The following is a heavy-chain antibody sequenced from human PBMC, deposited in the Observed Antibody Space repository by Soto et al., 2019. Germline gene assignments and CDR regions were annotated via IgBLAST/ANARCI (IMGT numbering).Heavy chain of an antibody. V-gene: IGHV3-15*07. CDR1: GFTFNGAW. D-gene: IGHD3-16*01. CDR2: VKSKVDGRSI. Sequence: GGSLRLSCTASGFTFNGAWMNWVRQAPGKELEWVGRVKSKVDGRSIDYAAPVRGRFTISRDDSRSTVDLQMNSLSAEDSAMYYCSADLPDWGAYAFDYWGQGALVTVSS. CDR3: SADLPDWGAYAFDY. J-gene: IGHJ4*02.